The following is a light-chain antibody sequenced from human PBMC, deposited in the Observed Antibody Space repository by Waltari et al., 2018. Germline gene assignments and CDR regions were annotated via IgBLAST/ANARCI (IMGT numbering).Light chain of an antibody. CDR3: TSQTPDGVVV. Sequence: QSALTQPASVSGSPGQSITISCTGIGSAIDDSDFVSWYQHHPGRAPQVIIYDVTNRPSGISDRFSASKSANTASLTISGLQPEDEGDYYCTSQTPDGVVVFGGGTQVTVL. J-gene: IGLJ3*02. CDR2: DVT. CDR1: GSAIDDSDF. V-gene: IGLV2-14*03.